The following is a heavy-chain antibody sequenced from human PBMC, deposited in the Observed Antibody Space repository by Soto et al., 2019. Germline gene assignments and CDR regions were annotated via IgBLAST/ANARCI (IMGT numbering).Heavy chain of an antibody. J-gene: IGHJ6*03. D-gene: IGHD2-15*01. CDR1: GYTFTSYA. CDR2: INAGNGNT. CDR3: ARDRRGCSGGSCYFGHYYYYYMDV. V-gene: IGHV1-3*01. Sequence: ASVKVSCKASGYTFTSYAMHWVRQAPGQRLEWMGWINAGNGNTKYSQKFQGRVTITRDTSASTAYMELSSLRSEDTAVYYCARDRRGCSGGSCYFGHYYYYYMDVWGKGTTVTVSS.